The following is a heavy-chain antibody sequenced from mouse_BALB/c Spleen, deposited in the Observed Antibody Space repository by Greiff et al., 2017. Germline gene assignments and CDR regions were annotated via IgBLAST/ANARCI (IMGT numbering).Heavy chain of an antibody. V-gene: IGHV1-7*01. CDR3: ARCYYYGSSCFDY. CDR1: GYTFTSYW. D-gene: IGHD1-1*01. J-gene: IGHJ2*01. CDR2: INPSTGYT. Sequence: VQLQQSGAELAKPGASVKMSCKASGYTFTSYWMHWVKQRPGQGLEWIGYINPSTGYTEYNQKFKDKATLTADKSSSTAYMELRSLTSEDSAVYYCARCYYYGSSCFDYWGQGTTLTVSS.